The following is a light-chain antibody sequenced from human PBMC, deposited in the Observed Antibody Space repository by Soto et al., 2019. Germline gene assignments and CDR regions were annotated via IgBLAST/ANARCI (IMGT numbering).Light chain of an antibody. V-gene: IGKV3-15*01. CDR2: GTS. CDR1: QTVGRD. Sequence: EIVMTQSPATLSVSPGGIVTLSCRASQTVGRDLAWYQQKPGQAPRLLIYGTSSWATGIPATFAGSGSGTEFTLTINGLQSEDFAIYYCQQYNDWPFTFGGGTKVEIK. CDR3: QQYNDWPFT. J-gene: IGKJ4*01.